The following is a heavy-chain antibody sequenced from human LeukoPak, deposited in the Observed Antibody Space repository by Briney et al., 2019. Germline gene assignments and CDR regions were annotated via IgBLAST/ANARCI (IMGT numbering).Heavy chain of an antibody. V-gene: IGHV3-23*01. D-gene: IGHD4-17*01. CDR1: GFTFSSYA. Sequence: GSLRLSCAASGFTFSSYAMNWVRQAPGKGLEWVSAISGSGDSTYYADSVKGRFTISRDNSKNTLYLQMNSLRAEDTAVYYCAKAATVTRSYHYGMDVWGQGTTVTVSS. CDR3: AKAATVTRSYHYGMDV. J-gene: IGHJ6*02. CDR2: ISGSGDST.